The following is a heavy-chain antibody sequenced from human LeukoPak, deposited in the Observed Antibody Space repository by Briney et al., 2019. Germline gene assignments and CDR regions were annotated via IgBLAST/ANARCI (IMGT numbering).Heavy chain of an antibody. V-gene: IGHV5-51*01. CDR2: IYPDNFDT. CDR1: GYQFTTYW. D-gene: IGHD3-10*01. CDR3: ARQGWDGSFFDF. Sequence: GESLQISWKASGYQFTTYWIGWGRQVPGKGLEWMGIIYPDNFDTRYGPSFRGQVTISADKSIGTAYLQWTSLKASDTARYYCARQGWDGSFFDFWGQGILVTVSS. J-gene: IGHJ4*02.